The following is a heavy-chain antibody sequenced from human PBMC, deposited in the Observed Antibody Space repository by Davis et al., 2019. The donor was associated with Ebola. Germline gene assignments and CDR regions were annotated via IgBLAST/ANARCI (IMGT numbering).Heavy chain of an antibody. V-gene: IGHV5-51*01. CDR1: GYSFTSYW. CDR3: ARGREPNSTPYHWFFDI. D-gene: IGHD1-14*01. CDR2: IFPGDSDIFT. Sequence: KVSCKGSGYSFTSYWIGWVRQMPGKGLEWVGLIFPGDSDIFTRYGPSFQGQVTLSADNSITTAYLQWNSLKASDTAIYFCARGREPNSTPYHWFFDIWGRGTLVTVSS. J-gene: IGHJ2*01.